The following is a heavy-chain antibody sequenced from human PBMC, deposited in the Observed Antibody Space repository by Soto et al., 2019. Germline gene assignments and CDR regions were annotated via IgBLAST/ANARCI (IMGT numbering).Heavy chain of an antibody. D-gene: IGHD3-3*01. J-gene: IGHJ4*02. CDR2: IDPTDTYP. CDR1: GHSAHNYW. V-gene: IGHV5-10-1*01. Sequence: GESLKISCKASGHSAHNYWINWVRQMPGKGLEWIGRIDPTDTYPTYSPSFEGHVTISADPSITTAYLQWSSLKASDTAMYYCARRSSPYYDFWSGYTWGQGTLVTVSS. CDR3: ARRSSPYYDFWSGYT.